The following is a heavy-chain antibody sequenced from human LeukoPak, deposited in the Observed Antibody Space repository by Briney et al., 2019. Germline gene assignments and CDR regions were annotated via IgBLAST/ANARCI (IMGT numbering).Heavy chain of an antibody. J-gene: IGHJ4*02. CDR1: GVSISSSSYY. CDR2: IYYSGST. D-gene: IGHD3-16*01. V-gene: IGHV4-39*01. CDR3: ARLGVIFDY. Sequence: SETLSLTCSVSGVSISSSSYYWGWIRQPPGKGLEWIGSIYYSGSTYYNPSLKSRVTISVDTSKNQFSLKLSSVTAADTAVYYCARLGVIFDYWGQGTLVTVSS.